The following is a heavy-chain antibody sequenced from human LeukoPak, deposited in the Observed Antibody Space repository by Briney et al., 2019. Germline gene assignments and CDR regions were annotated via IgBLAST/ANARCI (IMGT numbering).Heavy chain of an antibody. J-gene: IGHJ4*02. V-gene: IGHV4-4*02. Sequence: SGTLSLTCAVSGGSISSSNWWGWVRQPPGKGLEWIGEIYHSGSTNYSPSLKSRVTMSVDKSKNQFSLKLSSVTAADTAVYYCARGQWLVPLDYWGQGTLVIVSS. CDR1: GGSISSSNW. CDR3: ARGQWLVPLDY. CDR2: IYHSGST. D-gene: IGHD6-19*01.